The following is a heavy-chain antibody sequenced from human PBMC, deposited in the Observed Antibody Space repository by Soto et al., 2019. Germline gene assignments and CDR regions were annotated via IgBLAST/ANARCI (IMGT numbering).Heavy chain of an antibody. V-gene: IGHV1-69*08. D-gene: IGHD5-18*01. CDR1: GGTFSSYT. Sequence: QVQLVQSGAEVKKPGSSVKVSCKASGGTFSSYTISWVRQAPGQGLEWMGRIIPILGIANYAQKFQGRVTXTAXKSTSTAYMELSSLRSEDTAVYYCARDLNTAMVDYWGQGTLVTVSS. CDR3: ARDLNTAMVDY. CDR2: IIPILGIA. J-gene: IGHJ4*02.